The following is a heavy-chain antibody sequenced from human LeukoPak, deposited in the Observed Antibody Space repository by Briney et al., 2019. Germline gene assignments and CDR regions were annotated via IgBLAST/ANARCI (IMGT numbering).Heavy chain of an antibody. D-gene: IGHD3-22*01. J-gene: IGHJ4*02. CDR3: AREYYYDSSGYYGYFDY. CDR1: GFTVSSNY. V-gene: IGHV3-53*01. CDR2: IYSGGST. Sequence: GGSLRLSCAASGFTVSSNYMSWVRQAPGKGLEWVSVIYSGGSTYYADSVKGRFTISRDNSKNTLYLQMNSLRAEDTAAYYCAREYYYDSSGYYGYFDYWGQGTLVTVSS.